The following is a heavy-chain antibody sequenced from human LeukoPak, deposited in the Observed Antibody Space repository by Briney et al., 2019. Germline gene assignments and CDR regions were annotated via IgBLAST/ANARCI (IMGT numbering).Heavy chain of an antibody. D-gene: IGHD6-19*01. CDR3: ALHGSGWYSTGRRRLDY. CDR1: GFTFSSYA. V-gene: IGHV3-30-3*01. CDR2: ISSDGSNK. Sequence: GRSLRLSCAASGFTFSSYAMHWVRQAPGKGLEWVAVISSDGSNKFYADSVKARFTISRDNSKNTLYLQMNSLRAEDTAVYYCALHGSGWYSTGRRRLDYWGQGTLVTVSS. J-gene: IGHJ4*02.